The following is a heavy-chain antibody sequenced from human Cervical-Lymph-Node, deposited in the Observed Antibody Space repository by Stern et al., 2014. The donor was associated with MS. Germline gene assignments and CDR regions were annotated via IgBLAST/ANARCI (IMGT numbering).Heavy chain of an antibody. CDR3: ASGAAAEEKFDY. V-gene: IGHV4-34*01. D-gene: IGHD6-13*01. CDR2: INHSGST. CDR1: GGSFSGYY. J-gene: IGHJ4*02. Sequence: QVQLQQWGAGLLKPSATLSLTCTVYGGSFSGYYWSWIRQPPGQGLAWMGGINHSGSTHPNPPHNNRVVIAADTAQNQSAQQRSSVTAADTAVYYCASGAAAEEKFDYWGQGTLVTVSS.